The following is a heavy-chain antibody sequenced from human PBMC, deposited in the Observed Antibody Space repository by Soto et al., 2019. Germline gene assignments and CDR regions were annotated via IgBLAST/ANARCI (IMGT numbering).Heavy chain of an antibody. Sequence: PGGSLRLSCAASGFTVSSNYMSWVRQAPGKGLEWVSVIYSGGSTYYADSVKGRFTISRHNSKNTLYLQMNSLRAEDTAVYYCAREMRDMGLLWFGELLPTFPKSPYSDYYYGMDVWGQVTTVTVSS. CDR2: IYSGGST. CDR3: AREMRDMGLLWFGELLPTFPKSPYSDYYYGMDV. V-gene: IGHV3-53*04. CDR1: GFTVSSNY. D-gene: IGHD3-10*01. J-gene: IGHJ6*02.